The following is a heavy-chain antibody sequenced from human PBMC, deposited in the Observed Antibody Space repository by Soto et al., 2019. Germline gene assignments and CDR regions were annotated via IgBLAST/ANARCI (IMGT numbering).Heavy chain of an antibody. D-gene: IGHD4-17*01. V-gene: IGHV3-23*01. CDR3: AHPRGYGVFDAYDI. Sequence: EVQLLESGGGLVQPGGSLRLSCAASGFTCSTYAMSWVRQAPGKGLEWVSDLSASGGSTDYADSVKGRFTISRDNSMNALYLQMNTLRIEDTAVYYCAHPRGYGVFDAYDIWGQGTMVTVSS. CDR1: GFTCSTYA. J-gene: IGHJ3*02. CDR2: LSASGGST.